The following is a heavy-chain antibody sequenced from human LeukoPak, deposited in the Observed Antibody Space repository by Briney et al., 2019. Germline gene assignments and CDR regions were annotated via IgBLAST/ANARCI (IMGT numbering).Heavy chain of an antibody. Sequence: GGSLRLSYAASGFTFSSYGMSWVRQAPGKGLEWVSAISGSGGSTYYADSVKGRFTISRDNSKNTLYLQMNSLRAEDTAVYYCANEGSSRYGYFQHWGQGTLVTVSS. CDR3: ANEGSSRYGYFQH. CDR2: ISGSGGST. D-gene: IGHD6-13*01. V-gene: IGHV3-23*01. CDR1: GFTFSSYG. J-gene: IGHJ1*01.